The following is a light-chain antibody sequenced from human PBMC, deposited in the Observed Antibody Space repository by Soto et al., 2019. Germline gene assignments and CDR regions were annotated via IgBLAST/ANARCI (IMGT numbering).Light chain of an antibody. CDR2: GNK. CDR1: SSNIGAGYD. CDR3: QSYDSSLSVSYV. Sequence: LTQPPSVSGAPGQRVTISCTGSSSNIGAGYDVHWYQQRPGTAPKLLIYGNKNRPSGVPDRFSGSKSGTSASLAITGLQAEDEADYYCQSYDSSLSVSYVFGTGTKGTVL. V-gene: IGLV1-40*01. J-gene: IGLJ1*01.